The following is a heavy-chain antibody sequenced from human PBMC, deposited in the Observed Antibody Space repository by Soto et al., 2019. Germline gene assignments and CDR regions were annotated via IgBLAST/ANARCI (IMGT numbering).Heavy chain of an antibody. D-gene: IGHD3-10*01. J-gene: IGHJ4*02. Sequence: PSETLSLTCTVSGGSISSGDYYWSWIRQPPGKGLECIGYIYYSGSTYYNPSLKSRVTISVDTSKNLFSLKLSSVSAVDTAVYYCASRKSSPYFDYWGQGTLVTVSS. CDR2: IYYSGST. V-gene: IGHV4-30-4*01. CDR3: ASRKSSPYFDY. CDR1: GGSISSGDYY.